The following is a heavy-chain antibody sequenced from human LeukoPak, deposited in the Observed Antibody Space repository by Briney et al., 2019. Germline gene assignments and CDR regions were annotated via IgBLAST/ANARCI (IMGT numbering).Heavy chain of an antibody. Sequence: SETLSLTCAVYGGSFSGYYWSWIRQPPGKGLEWIGEINHSGSTNYNPSLKSRVTISVDTSKNQFSLKLSSVTAADTAVYYCARLRWASGAFDIWGQGTMVTVSS. V-gene: IGHV4-34*01. D-gene: IGHD3-16*01. CDR2: INHSGST. J-gene: IGHJ3*02. CDR3: ARLRWASGAFDI. CDR1: GGSFSGYY.